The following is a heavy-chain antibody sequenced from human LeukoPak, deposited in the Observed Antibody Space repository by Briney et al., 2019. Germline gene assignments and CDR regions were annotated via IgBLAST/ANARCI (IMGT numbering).Heavy chain of an antibody. J-gene: IGHJ3*02. CDR3: AHRFDYYDSSGEDAFDI. Sequence: SGPTLVNPTQTLTLTCTFSGFSLSTSGVGVGWIRQPPGKALEWLALIYWDDDKRYSPSLKSRLTITKDTSKNQVVLTMTNMDPVDTATYYCAHRFDYYDSSGEDAFDIWGQGTVVTVSS. CDR2: IYWDDDK. D-gene: IGHD3-22*01. CDR1: GFSLSTSGVG. V-gene: IGHV2-5*02.